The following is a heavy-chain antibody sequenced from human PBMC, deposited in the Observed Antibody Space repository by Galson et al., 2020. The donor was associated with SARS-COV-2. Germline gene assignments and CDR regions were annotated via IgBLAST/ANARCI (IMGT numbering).Heavy chain of an antibody. J-gene: IGHJ6*02. CDR2: IIPIFGAG. Sequence: SVKVSCKASGGTFSSYAISWVRQAPGQGLEWMGGIIPIFGAGKYAQKFQGRVTITADESTSTAYMELSSLRSEDTAVYYWAREGGREAGGTMVAMDVWGQGTTVTVSS. D-gene: IGHD3-10*01. CDR1: GGTFSSYA. CDR3: AREGGREAGGTMVAMDV. V-gene: IGHV1-69*13.